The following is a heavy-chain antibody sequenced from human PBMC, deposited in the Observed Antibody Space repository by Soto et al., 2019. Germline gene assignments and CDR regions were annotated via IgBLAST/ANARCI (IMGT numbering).Heavy chain of an antibody. CDR1: GYTFSSYA. J-gene: IGHJ5*02. CDR2: IIPIFGTA. Sequence: SVKVSCKASGYTFSSYAISWVRQAPGQGLEWMGGIIPIFGTANYAQKFQGRVTITADKSTSTAYMELSSLRSEDTAVYYCARVIVVVPAAISAGWFDPWGQGTLVTVSS. D-gene: IGHD2-2*01. V-gene: IGHV1-69*06. CDR3: ARVIVVVPAAISAGWFDP.